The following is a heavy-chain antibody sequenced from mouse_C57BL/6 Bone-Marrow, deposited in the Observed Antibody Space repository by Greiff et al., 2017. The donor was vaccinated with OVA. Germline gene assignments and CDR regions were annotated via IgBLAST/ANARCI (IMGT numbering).Heavy chain of an antibody. Sequence: VQLQQSGAELVKPGASVKLSCTASGFTITDYYMHWVKQRTEQGLEWIGRIDPEDGETKYAPKFQGKATITADTSSNTVYLQLSRLTSEDPAVYYCARSDYYGSSFFDCWGQGTTLTVSS. V-gene: IGHV14-2*01. CDR2: IDPEDGET. CDR3: ARSDYYGSSFFDC. J-gene: IGHJ2*01. CDR1: GFTITDYY. D-gene: IGHD1-1*01.